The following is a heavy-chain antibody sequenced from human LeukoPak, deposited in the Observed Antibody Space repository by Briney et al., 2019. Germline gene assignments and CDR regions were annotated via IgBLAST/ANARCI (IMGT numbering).Heavy chain of an antibody. V-gene: IGHV1-2*06. J-gene: IGHJ4*02. CDR3: AINMATAMAHDY. CDR2: INPNSGGT. D-gene: IGHD5-18*01. Sequence: ASVKVSCKASGYTFTASFIHWVRRAPGQGHEWMGRINPNSGGTNYPQNSQGKVTLTRDTSISTAYLELSRLTSDDTAVYYCAINMATAMAHDYWGQGTLVTVSS. CDR1: GYTFTASF.